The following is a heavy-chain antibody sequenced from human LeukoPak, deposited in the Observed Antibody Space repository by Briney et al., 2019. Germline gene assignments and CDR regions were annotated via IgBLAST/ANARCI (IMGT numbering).Heavy chain of an antibody. CDR1: GGSISSSSYY. V-gene: IGHV4-39*07. CDR3: ARDPHSNCYMDV. Sequence: SETLSLTCTVSGGSISSSSYYWGWIRQPPGKGLEWIASIYYSGSTYYNPSLKSRVTISVDTSKNQFSLKLSSVTAEDTAVYYCARDPHSNCYMDVWGKGTTVTVSS. J-gene: IGHJ6*03. CDR2: IYYSGST.